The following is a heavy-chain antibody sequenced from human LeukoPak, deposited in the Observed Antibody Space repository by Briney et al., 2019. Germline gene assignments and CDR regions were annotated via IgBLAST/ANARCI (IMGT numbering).Heavy chain of an antibody. V-gene: IGHV3-33*01. CDR1: GFTFSSHG. D-gene: IGHD3-10*01. Sequence: PGRSLRLSCAASGFTFSSHGMHWVRQAPGKGLEWVAIIWYDGSKKYYADSVKGRFTISRDNSKNTLYLQMNSLRAEDTAVYNCARGYGSGNPYYFDYWGQGTLVTVSS. CDR3: ARGYGSGNPYYFDY. CDR2: IWYDGSKK. J-gene: IGHJ4*02.